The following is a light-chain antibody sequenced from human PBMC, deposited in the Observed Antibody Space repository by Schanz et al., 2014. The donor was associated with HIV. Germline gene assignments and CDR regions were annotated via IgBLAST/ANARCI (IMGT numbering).Light chain of an antibody. CDR2: DAS. CDR3: QQYGSPPRT. J-gene: IGKJ1*01. CDR1: QSLTTNY. V-gene: IGKV3-20*01. Sequence: ETVLTQSPGSLSLSPGDRATLSCRASQSLTTNYLAWYQQKLGQAPRLLIYDASRRAAGIPDRFSGGGSGTDFTLTINRLEPEDFAVYYCQQYGSPPRTFGQGTKVEI.